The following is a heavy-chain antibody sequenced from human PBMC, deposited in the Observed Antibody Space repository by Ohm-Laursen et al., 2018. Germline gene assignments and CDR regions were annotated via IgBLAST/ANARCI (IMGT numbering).Heavy chain of an antibody. D-gene: IGHD1-14*01. CDR1: GGSISSYY. J-gene: IGHJ6*02. V-gene: IGHV4-59*01. CDR3: ASTGLRGGYYGMDV. Sequence: GTLSLTCTVSGGSISSYYWSWIRQPPGKGLEWIGYIYYSGSTNYNPSLKSRVTISVGTSKNQFSLKLSSVTAAGTAVYYCASTGLRGGYYGMDVWGQGTTVTVSS. CDR2: IYYSGST.